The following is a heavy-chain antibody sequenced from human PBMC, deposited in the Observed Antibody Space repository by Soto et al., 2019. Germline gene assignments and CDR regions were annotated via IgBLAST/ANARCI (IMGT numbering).Heavy chain of an antibody. CDR3: ARHGYKYGGGYLDY. CDR1: GVTVSSNY. CDR2: IYSGGST. V-gene: IGHV3-66*04. J-gene: IGHJ4*02. D-gene: IGHD5-18*01. Sequence: EVQLVESGGGLVQPGGSLRLSCAASGVTVSSNYMSWVRQAPGKGLEGVAVIYSGGSTYYADSVKGRFTISRDNSKNTLYLQMNSLRAEDTAVYYCARHGYKYGGGYLDYWGQGTLVTVSS.